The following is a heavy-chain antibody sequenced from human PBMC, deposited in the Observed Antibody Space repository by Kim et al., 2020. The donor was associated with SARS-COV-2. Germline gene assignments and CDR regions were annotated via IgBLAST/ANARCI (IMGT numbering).Heavy chain of an antibody. CDR3: ARVWYSSSWYLAFDI. V-gene: IGHV4-59*01. D-gene: IGHD6-13*01. J-gene: IGHJ3*02. Sequence: PSLKSRVTISVDTSKNQFSLKLSSVTAADTAVYYCARVWYSSSWYLAFDIWGQGTMVTVSS.